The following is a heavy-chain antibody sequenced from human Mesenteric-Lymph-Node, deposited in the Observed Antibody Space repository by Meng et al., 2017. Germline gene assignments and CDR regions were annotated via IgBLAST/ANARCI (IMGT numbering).Heavy chain of an antibody. J-gene: IGHJ4*02. D-gene: IGHD6-19*01. Sequence: QVRLQESGPGLVKPSQPLSLTGTVSGGSVSSGGYYWTWIRQHPGKGLEWFGNIYYSGSTFYNPSLKRRVIISIDTSKNQFSLNMRSVTAADTAVYYCARVSSGWDYFDYWGQGTLVTVSS. CDR3: ARVSSGWDYFDY. V-gene: IGHV4-31*03. CDR1: GGSVSSGGYY. CDR2: IYYSGST.